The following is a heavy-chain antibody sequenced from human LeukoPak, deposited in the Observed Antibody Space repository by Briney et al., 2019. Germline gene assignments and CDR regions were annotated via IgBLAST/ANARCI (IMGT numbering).Heavy chain of an antibody. V-gene: IGHV4-4*07. D-gene: IGHD2-15*01. CDR3: ARGRYCSADICSGGDAFDI. CDR1: GGSINNFY. J-gene: IGHJ3*02. Sequence: SETLSLTRSVSGGSINNFYWSWIRHPAGKRLEWIGRLYTRGSTNYNPSLKSRVTMSVDTSKNQFSLKLSSVTAADTAVYYCARGRYCSADICSGGDAFDIWGQGTMVSVSS. CDR2: LYTRGST.